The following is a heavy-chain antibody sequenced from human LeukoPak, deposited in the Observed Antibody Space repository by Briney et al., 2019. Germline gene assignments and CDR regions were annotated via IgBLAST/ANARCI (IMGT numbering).Heavy chain of an antibody. J-gene: IGHJ3*02. V-gene: IGHV3-30-3*01. CDR3: ARDWWELLHDAFDI. CDR1: GFTFSSYA. D-gene: IGHD1-26*01. CDR2: ISYDGSNK. Sequence: GSLRLSCAASGFTFSSYAMHWVCQAPGKGLEWVAVISYDGSNKYYADSVKGRFTISRDNSKNTLYLQMNSLRAEDTAVYYCARDWWELLHDAFDIWGQGTMVTVSS.